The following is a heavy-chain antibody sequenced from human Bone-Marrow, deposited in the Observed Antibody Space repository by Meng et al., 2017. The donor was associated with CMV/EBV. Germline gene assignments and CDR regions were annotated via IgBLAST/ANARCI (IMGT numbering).Heavy chain of an antibody. CDR3: ATGGSYYDSSGYWGY. J-gene: IGHJ4*02. CDR1: GFTFSSYA. Sequence: GGSLRLSCAASGFTFSSYAMSWVRQAPGKGLEWVSAISGSGGSTYYADSVKGRFTISRDNAKNSLYLQMNSLRAEDTAVYYCATGGSYYDSSGYWGYWGQGTLVTVSS. D-gene: IGHD3-22*01. CDR2: ISGSGGST. V-gene: IGHV3-23*01.